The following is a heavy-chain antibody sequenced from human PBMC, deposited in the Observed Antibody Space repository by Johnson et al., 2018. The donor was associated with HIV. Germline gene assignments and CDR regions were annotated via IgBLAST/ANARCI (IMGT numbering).Heavy chain of an antibody. V-gene: IGHV3-11*05. CDR3: ARTSEWATYQDAFDI. D-gene: IGHD1-26*01. Sequence: QVQLVESGGGLVQPGGSLRLSCTVSGFIFRDYYMSWMSQAPGKGLEWVSYISSSGKSTNYADSVKGRFTISRDNAKNLLYLQMNSLRAEDTAVFYCARTSEWATYQDAFDIWGQGTMVSVSS. J-gene: IGHJ3*02. CDR1: GFIFRDYY. CDR2: ISSSGKST.